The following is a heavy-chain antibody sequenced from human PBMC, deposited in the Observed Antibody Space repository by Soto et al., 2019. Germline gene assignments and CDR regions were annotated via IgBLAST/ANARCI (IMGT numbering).Heavy chain of an antibody. CDR1: GFTFSSYG. D-gene: IGHD3-9*01. Sequence: GGSLRLSCAASGFTFSSYGMHWVRQAPGKGLEWVAVIWYDGSNKYYADSVKGRFTISRDNSKNTLYLQMNSLRAEDTAVFYCARGPYYDILTGYYSYWGQGTLVTVSS. CDR3: ARGPYYDILTGYYSY. V-gene: IGHV3-33*01. CDR2: IWYDGSNK. J-gene: IGHJ4*02.